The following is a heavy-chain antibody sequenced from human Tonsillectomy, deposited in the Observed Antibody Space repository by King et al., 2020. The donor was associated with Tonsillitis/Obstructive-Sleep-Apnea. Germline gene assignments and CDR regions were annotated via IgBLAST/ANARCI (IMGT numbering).Heavy chain of an antibody. J-gene: IGHJ4*02. V-gene: IGHV3-53*01. D-gene: IGHD4-11*01. CDR3: ARGWGSNYGGSFDY. Sequence: VQLVESGGGLIQPGGSLRLSCAASGFTVSSNYMSWVRQAPGKGLEWVSVIYSGGSIYYADSVKGRFTISRDNSKNTLYLQMNSLRAEDTAVYYCARGWGSNYGGSFDYWGQGTLVTVSS. CDR1: GFTVSSNY. CDR2: IYSGGSI.